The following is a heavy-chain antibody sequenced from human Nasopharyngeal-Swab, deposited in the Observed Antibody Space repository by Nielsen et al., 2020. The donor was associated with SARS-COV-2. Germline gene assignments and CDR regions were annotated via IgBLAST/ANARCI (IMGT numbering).Heavy chain of an antibody. V-gene: IGHV3-23*01. Sequence: GESLKISCAASGFTFSSYAMSWVRQAPGKGLEWVSAISGSGGSTYYADSVKGRFTISRDNSKNTLYLQMNSLRAEDTAVYYCARDYDSSGFDYWGQGTLVTVSS. J-gene: IGHJ4*02. CDR2: ISGSGGST. CDR3: ARDYDSSGFDY. D-gene: IGHD3-22*01. CDR1: GFTFSSYA.